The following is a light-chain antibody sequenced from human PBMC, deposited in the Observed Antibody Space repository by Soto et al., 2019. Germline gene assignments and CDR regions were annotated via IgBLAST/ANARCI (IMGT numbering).Light chain of an antibody. CDR2: DAS. CDR3: QQYETFSGT. J-gene: IGKJ1*01. Sequence: EIVLTQSPGTLSLSPGERVTLSCRASQSVANTYLAWYQQKPGQAPRLLIYDASTRATGIPDRFSGSGSGTDFTLTISRLEPEDFATYYCQQYETFSGTFGPGTKVEI. CDR1: QSVANTY. V-gene: IGKV3-20*01.